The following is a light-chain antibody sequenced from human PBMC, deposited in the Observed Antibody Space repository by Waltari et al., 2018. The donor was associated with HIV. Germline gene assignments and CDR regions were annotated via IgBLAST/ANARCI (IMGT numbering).Light chain of an antibody. V-gene: IGLV1-51*01. Sequence: QSVLTQPPSVSAAPGQKVTISCPGGRSNVGASYFPWYQQPPGTAPKLLIYDDDKRPSGIPDRFSGSKSGTSATLGITGLQTGDEADYYCGTWDNRLTTVVFGGGTKLTVL. CDR2: DDD. J-gene: IGLJ2*01. CDR3: GTWDNRLTTVV. CDR1: RSNVGASY.